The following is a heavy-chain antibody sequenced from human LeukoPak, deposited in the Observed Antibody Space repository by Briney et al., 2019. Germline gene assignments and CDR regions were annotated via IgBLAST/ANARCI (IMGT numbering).Heavy chain of an antibody. CDR2: INPNSGGT. CDR3: AREGEMVNLLSDC. Sequence: ASVKVSCKASGYTFTGYYMHWVRQAPGQGLEWMGWINPNSGGTNYAQKFQGRVTMTRDTSISTAYMELSRLRSDDTAVYYCAREGEMVNLLSDCWGQGTLVTVSS. J-gene: IGHJ4*02. CDR1: GYTFTGYY. V-gene: IGHV1-2*02. D-gene: IGHD3-16*01.